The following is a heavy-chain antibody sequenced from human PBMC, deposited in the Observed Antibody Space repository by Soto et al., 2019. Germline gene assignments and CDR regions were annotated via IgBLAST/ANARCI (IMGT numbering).Heavy chain of an antibody. V-gene: IGHV1-8*01. Sequence: QVQLVQSGAEVKKPGASVKVSCEASGYTFTTHDINWVRQATGQGLEWMGWMNPRSGNTGEAQKFQGRLTMTSNTSTGTAHMELSGLTSEDTAVYYCARGPRYCSSPSCTSWDYWGQGTLVTVSS. D-gene: IGHD2-2*01. J-gene: IGHJ4*02. CDR2: MNPRSGNT. CDR3: ARGPRYCSSPSCTSWDY. CDR1: GYTFTTHD.